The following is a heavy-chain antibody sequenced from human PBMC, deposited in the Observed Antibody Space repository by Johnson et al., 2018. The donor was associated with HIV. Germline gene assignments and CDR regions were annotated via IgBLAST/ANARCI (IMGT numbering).Heavy chain of an antibody. Sequence: VQLVESGGGLVKPGGSLRLSCVASGFTFSHAWMSWVRQAPGKGLEWVGRIKRETDGGTSDYAAPVKGRFTISRNDSTNTLYLQMNSLKTDDTAVYYCTLGVNSEGGSVWGQGTMVTVSS. CDR1: GFTFSHAW. J-gene: IGHJ3*01. D-gene: IGHD3-16*01. CDR2: IKRETDGGTS. V-gene: IGHV3-15*01. CDR3: TLGVNSEGGSV.